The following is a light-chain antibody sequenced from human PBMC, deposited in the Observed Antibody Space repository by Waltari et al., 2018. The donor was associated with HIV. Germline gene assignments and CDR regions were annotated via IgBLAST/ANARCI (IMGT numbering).Light chain of an antibody. V-gene: IGLV1-44*01. CDR2: NND. Sequence: QSVLTQPPSASGTPGQRVTIFCSGSSSNIGSNTLNWYQHLPGTAPKLLIYNNDQRPSGVPERFSGSKSGTSASLAISGLQSEDEAEYYCAAWDDSLNGRVFGGGTKLTVL. CDR1: SSNIGSNT. CDR3: AAWDDSLNGRV. J-gene: IGLJ2*01.